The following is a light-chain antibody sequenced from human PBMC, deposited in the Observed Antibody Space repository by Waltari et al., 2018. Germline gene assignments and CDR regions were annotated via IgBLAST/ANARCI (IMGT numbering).Light chain of an antibody. CDR3: QQTHGIPWT. V-gene: IGKV1-39*01. J-gene: IGKJ1*01. CDR1: QNITRY. Sequence: DIQVTQSPSSLSASVGDKVSITCRASQNITRYLCWYQKRPGKAPNLQIYAASTLQSGVPSRFTGSGSGTDFTLTISLLEPEDFATYYCQQTHGIPWTFGQGTKVEIK. CDR2: AAS.